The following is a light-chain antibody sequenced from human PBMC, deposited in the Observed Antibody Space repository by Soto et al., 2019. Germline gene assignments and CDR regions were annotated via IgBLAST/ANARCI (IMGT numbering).Light chain of an antibody. Sequence: QSALTQPPSASGSPGQSVTISCTGTSTDVYGSNFVSWYQQRPGKAPKLLIYDVTKRPSGVPDRFSGSKSGNTASLTISGLQAEDEADFYCCSYGGSFPYVFGTGTKLTVL. CDR1: STDVYGSNF. CDR2: DVT. J-gene: IGLJ1*01. CDR3: CSYGGSFPYV. V-gene: IGLV2-11*01.